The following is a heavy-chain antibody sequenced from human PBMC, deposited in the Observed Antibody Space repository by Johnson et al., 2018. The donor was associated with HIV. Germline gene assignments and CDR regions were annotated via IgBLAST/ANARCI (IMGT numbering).Heavy chain of an antibody. D-gene: IGHD2-15*01. CDR3: ARSPRIVVVVAATVGHAFDI. J-gene: IGHJ3*02. CDR2: ISYDGSYK. V-gene: IGHV3-30*01. Sequence: VQLVESGGGLVKPGGSLRLSCAASGFTFSNYAMHWVRQAPGTGLAWVAVISYDGSYKYYADSVKGRFTISRDNSKNTLYLQMNSLRAEYTAVYYCARSPRIVVVVAATVGHAFDIWGQGTMVTVSS. CDR1: GFTFSNYA.